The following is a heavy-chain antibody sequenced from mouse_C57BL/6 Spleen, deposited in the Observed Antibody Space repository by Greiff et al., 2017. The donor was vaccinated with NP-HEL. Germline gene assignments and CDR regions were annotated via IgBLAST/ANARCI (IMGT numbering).Heavy chain of an antibody. CDR3: TSIYDGYPAWFAY. Sequence: DVQLQESGGGLVQPGGSMKLSCVASGFTFSNYWMNWVRQSPEKGLEWVAQIRLKSDNYATHYAESVKGRFTISRDDSKSSVYLQMNNLRAEDTGIYYCTSIYDGYPAWFAYWGQGTLVTVSA. V-gene: IGHV6-3*01. J-gene: IGHJ3*01. CDR2: IRLKSDNYAT. CDR1: GFTFSNYW. D-gene: IGHD2-3*01.